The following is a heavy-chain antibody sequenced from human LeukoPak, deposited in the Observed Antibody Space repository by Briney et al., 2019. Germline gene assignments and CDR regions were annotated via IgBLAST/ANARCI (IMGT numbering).Heavy chain of an antibody. CDR2: IYSDDSDT. J-gene: IGHJ4*02. V-gene: IGHV5-51*01. D-gene: IGHD3-10*01. CDR1: GYSFTSYW. CDR3: ARSDDGSYYNY. Sequence: TGESLKISCKGSGYSFTSYWIGWVRQLPGKGLEWMGIIYSDDSDTRYSPSLEGQVSISADRSISTAYLQWSSLKASDTAMYFCARSDDGSYYNYWGQGTLVTVSS.